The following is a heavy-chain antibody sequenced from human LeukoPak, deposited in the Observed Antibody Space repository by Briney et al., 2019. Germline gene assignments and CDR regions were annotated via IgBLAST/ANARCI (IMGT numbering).Heavy chain of an antibody. CDR1: GYTFTSYY. V-gene: IGHV1-2*06. D-gene: IGHD3-22*01. Sequence: ASVKVSCKASGYTFTSYYMHWVRQAPGQGLEWMGRINPNSGGTNYAQKFQGRVTMTRDTSISTAYMELSRLRSDDTAVYYCARLTSGYLLEYFQHWGQGTLVTVSS. CDR2: INPNSGGT. CDR3: ARLTSGYLLEYFQH. J-gene: IGHJ1*01.